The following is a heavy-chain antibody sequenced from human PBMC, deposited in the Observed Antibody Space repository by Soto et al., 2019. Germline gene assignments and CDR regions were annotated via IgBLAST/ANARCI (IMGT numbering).Heavy chain of an antibody. CDR2: IYYSGST. J-gene: IGHJ4*02. CDR3: ARDIAASCTGRPTGHDY. Sequence: SETLSLTCTVSGGSISSSSYYWGWIRQPPGKGLEWIGSIYYSGSTYYNPSLKSRVTISVDTSKNQFSLKLSSVTAADTAVYYCARDIAASCTGRPTGHDYWGQRTLVTVSA. D-gene: IGHD6-13*01. V-gene: IGHV4-39*01. CDR1: GGSISSSSYY.